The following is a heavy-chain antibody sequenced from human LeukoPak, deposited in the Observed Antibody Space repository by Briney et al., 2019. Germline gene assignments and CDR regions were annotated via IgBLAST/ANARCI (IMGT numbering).Heavy chain of an antibody. D-gene: IGHD6-19*01. V-gene: IGHV1-2*02. J-gene: IGHJ3*02. CDR1: GYTFTGYY. CDR3: ASVIAVAGTGDAFDI. Sequence: ASVKVSCKASGYTFTGYYMHWVRQAPGQGLEWMGWINPNSGGTNYAQKFQGRVTMTRDTSISTAYMELSRLRSDDTAVYYCASVIAVAGTGDAFDIWGQGTMVTVSS. CDR2: INPNSGGT.